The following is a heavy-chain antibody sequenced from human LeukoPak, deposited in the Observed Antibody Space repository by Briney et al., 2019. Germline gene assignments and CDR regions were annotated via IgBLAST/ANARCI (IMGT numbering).Heavy chain of an antibody. Sequence: GGSLRLSCAASGITFSSYAMSWVRQAPGKGLEWVSAISGSGGSTYYADSVKGRFTISRDNSKNTLYLQMNSLRAEDTAVYYCAKDRVPAAIMNWFDPWGQGTLVTVSS. V-gene: IGHV3-23*01. CDR1: GITFSSYA. D-gene: IGHD2-2*02. CDR3: AKDRVPAAIMNWFDP. J-gene: IGHJ5*02. CDR2: ISGSGGST.